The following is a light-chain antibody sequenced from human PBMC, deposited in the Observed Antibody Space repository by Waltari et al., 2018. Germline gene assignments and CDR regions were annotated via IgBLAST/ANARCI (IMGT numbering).Light chain of an antibody. V-gene: IGLV2-23*02. CDR2: EVS. J-gene: IGLJ1*01. CDR3: CSYAGSSTYV. CDR1: ARAVGTYNF. Sequence: QSALTQPASASGSPGQSLTITCTGTARAVGTYNFVSWHQQHPGKAPKILIYEVSRRPSGVSSRFSASKSGNTASLTISALQADDEADYYCCSYAGSSTYVFGSGTKITVL.